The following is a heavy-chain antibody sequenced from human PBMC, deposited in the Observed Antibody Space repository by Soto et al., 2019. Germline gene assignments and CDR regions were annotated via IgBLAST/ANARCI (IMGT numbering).Heavy chain of an antibody. CDR3: VMVDNYVTPTPQDV. Sequence: QVQVVQSGDEVKKPGASVKVSCKASGYIFVNYGIAWVRQAPGQGLVWMGWISPYTGNTHSATKVQGRLTMTTDTSTSTAHMDLGSLTSDDTAVYYCVMVDNYVTPTPQDVWGQGTTVTVSS. D-gene: IGHD3-16*01. CDR1: GYIFVNYG. CDR2: ISPYTGNT. J-gene: IGHJ6*02. V-gene: IGHV1-18*01.